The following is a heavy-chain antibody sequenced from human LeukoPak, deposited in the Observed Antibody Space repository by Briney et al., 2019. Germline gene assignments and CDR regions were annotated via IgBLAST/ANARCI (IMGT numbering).Heavy chain of an antibody. CDR2: ISAYNGDT. CDR1: GYTFTNYG. V-gene: IGHV1-18*01. D-gene: IGHD2-8*02. J-gene: IGHJ4*02. CDR3: ARDATETRILVVAKDYLDF. Sequence: ASVKVSCKASGYTFTNYGITWVRQAPGQGLEWMGSISAYNGDTNYAQRFQGRITMTTDTSTTTAYMELRSLRSDDTAIYYCARDATETRILVVAKDYLDFWGQGTQVVVSS.